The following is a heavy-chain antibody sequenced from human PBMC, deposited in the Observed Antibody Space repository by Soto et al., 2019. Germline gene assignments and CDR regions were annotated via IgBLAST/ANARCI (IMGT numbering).Heavy chain of an antibody. Sequence: VASVKVSCKASGYTFTGYYMHWVRQAPGQGLEWMGWINPNSGGTNYAQKFQGRVTMTRDTSISTAYMELSRLRSDDTAVYYCARECSSTSCYTPYYYYGMDVWGQGTTVTVSS. CDR2: INPNSGGT. CDR1: GYTFTGYY. V-gene: IGHV1-2*02. CDR3: ARECSSTSCYTPYYYYGMDV. J-gene: IGHJ6*02. D-gene: IGHD2-2*02.